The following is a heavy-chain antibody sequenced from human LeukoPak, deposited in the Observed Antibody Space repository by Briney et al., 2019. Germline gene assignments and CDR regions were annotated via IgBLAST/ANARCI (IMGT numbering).Heavy chain of an antibody. Sequence: PGGSLRLSCAASGFTFSSDGMSGVSQAPGKGGEGGSAISGSGGSTYYADSVKGGFTISRDNSKNTLYLQMNSLRAEDTAVYYCAKDRYYYDSSGYYYFDYWGQGTLVTVSS. D-gene: IGHD3-22*01. CDR2: ISGSGGST. J-gene: IGHJ4*02. CDR3: AKDRYYYDSSGYYYFDY. V-gene: IGHV3-23*01. CDR1: GFTFSSDG.